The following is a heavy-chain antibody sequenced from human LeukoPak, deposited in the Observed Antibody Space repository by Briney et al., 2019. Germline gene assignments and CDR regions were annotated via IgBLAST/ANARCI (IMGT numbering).Heavy chain of an antibody. CDR1: GFAFNTYS. CDR2: IVSSGGYM. CDR3: LRGDRRDY. Sequence: GGSLRLSCEASGFAFNTYSMNWARQAPGKGLEWVSSIVSSGGYMFYADSVKGRFIISRDNAKDSLYLQRNSLRVEDTAVYYCLRGDRRDYWGQGTLVTVSS. V-gene: IGHV3-21*06. J-gene: IGHJ4*02.